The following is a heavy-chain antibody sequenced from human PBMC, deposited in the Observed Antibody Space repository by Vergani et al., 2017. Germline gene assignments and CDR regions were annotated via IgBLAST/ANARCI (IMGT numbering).Heavy chain of an antibody. Sequence: QLQLQESGPELVKPSATLSLTCSVSGASIRRSNYYWGWIRQPPGKGLEWIASIYYSGSTYYNPSLKSRVTISVDTSKNQFSLKLSSVTAADTAVYFCARHSTVEWLVKLGWIDPWGQGILVTVSS. J-gene: IGHJ5*02. D-gene: IGHD6-19*01. CDR2: IYYSGST. CDR3: ARHSTVEWLVKLGWIDP. V-gene: IGHV4-39*01. CDR1: GASIRRSNYY.